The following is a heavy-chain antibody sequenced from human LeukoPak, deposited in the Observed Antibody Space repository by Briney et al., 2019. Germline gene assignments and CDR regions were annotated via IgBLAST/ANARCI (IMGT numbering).Heavy chain of an antibody. CDR3: ASHQLLFGAFDI. Sequence: GSLRFSCAASGFKFDDHGMNWVRQVPGKGLEWIREINHSGSTNYNPSLKSRVTISVDTSKNQFSLKLSSVTAADTAVYYCASHQLLFGAFDIWGQGTMVTVSS. V-gene: IGHV4-34*01. CDR1: GFKFDDHG. J-gene: IGHJ3*02. CDR2: INHSGST. D-gene: IGHD2-2*01.